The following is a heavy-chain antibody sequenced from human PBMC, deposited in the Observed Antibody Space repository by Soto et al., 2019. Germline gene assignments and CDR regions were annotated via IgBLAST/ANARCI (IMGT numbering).Heavy chain of an antibody. CDR3: ARHRDTAMGTVDY. CDR2: IYPGDSDT. CDR1: GYSFTSYW. Sequence: PGESLKISCKGSGYSFTSYWIGWVRQMPGKGLEWTGIIYPGDSDTRYSPSFQGQVTISADKSISTAYLQWSSLKASDTAMYYCARHRDTAMGTVDYWGQGTLVTVSS. J-gene: IGHJ4*02. V-gene: IGHV5-51*01. D-gene: IGHD5-18*01.